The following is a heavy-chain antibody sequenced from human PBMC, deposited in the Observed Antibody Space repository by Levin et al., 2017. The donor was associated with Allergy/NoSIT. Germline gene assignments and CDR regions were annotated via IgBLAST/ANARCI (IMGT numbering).Heavy chain of an antibody. J-gene: IGHJ4*02. D-gene: IGHD2-15*01. Sequence: SETLSLTCAVYGGSFSGYYWSWIRQPPGKGLEWIGEINHSGSTNYNPSLKSRVTISVDTSKNQFSLKLSSVTAADTAVYYCARAGYGAATRGLDYFDYWGQGTLVTVSS. CDR2: INHSGST. CDR3: ARAGYGAATRGLDYFDY. CDR1: GGSFSGYY. V-gene: IGHV4-34*01.